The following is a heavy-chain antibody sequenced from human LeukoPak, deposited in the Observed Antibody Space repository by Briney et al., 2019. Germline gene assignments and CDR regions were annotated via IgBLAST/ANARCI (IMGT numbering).Heavy chain of an antibody. CDR1: GGSFSIYC. CDR2: INQSGST. J-gene: IGHJ4*02. CDR3: AREEDSSGYSVY. D-gene: IGHD3-22*01. V-gene: IGHV4-34*01. Sequence: PSETLSLTCGVYGGSFSIYCWNWIRQPPGKGLEWIGEINQSGSTKYNPSLKSRVTISVDTSKNQFSLKLSSVTAADTAVYYCAREEDSSGYSVYWGQGTLVTVSA.